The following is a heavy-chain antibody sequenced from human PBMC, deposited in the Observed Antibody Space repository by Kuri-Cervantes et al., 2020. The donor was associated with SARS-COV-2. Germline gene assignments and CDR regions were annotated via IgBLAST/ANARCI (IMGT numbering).Heavy chain of an antibody. CDR2: IRYDGSNK. J-gene: IGHJ4*02. CDR1: GFTFSSYG. Sequence: GGSLRLSCAASGFTFSSYGMHWVRQAPGKGLEWVAFIRYDGSNKYYADSVKGRFTISRGNSKNTLYLQMNSLRAEDTAVYYYAKGFPNWGPLYYFDYWGQGTLVTVSS. D-gene: IGHD7-27*01. V-gene: IGHV3-30*02. CDR3: AKGFPNWGPLYYFDY.